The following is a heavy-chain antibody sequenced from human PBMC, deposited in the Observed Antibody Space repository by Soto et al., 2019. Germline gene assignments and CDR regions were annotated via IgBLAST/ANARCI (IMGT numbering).Heavy chain of an antibody. V-gene: IGHV4-38-2*01. CDR3: ARVVTRWFDP. D-gene: IGHD3-22*01. J-gene: IGHJ5*02. CDR1: GYSISSGYY. CDR2: IYHSGST. Sequence: LSLTCAVSGYSISSGYYWGWIRQPPGKGLEWIGSIYHSGSTYYNPSLKSRVTISVDTSKNQFSLKLSSVPAADTAVYYCARVVTRWFDPWGQGTPVTVYS.